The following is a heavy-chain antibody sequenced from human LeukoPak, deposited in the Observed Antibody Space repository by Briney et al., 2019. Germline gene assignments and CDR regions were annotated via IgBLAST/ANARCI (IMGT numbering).Heavy chain of an antibody. CDR3: AREAYDAFDI. Sequence: GGSLRLSCAASGFTLSSYSMNWVRQAPGKGLEWVSSISSSSSYIHYTDSVKGRFTISRHNSKNTLYLQMNSLRAEDTAVYYCAREAYDAFDIWGQGTMVTVSS. V-gene: IGHV3-21*04. CDR1: GFTLSSYS. CDR2: ISSSSSYI. J-gene: IGHJ3*02.